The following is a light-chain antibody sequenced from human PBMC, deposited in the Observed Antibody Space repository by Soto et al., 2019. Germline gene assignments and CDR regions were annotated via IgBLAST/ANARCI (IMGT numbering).Light chain of an antibody. V-gene: IGKV1-5*03. CDR3: QQYNSWWX. CDR2: KAS. J-gene: IGKJ1*01. Sequence: DIQMTQSPSTLSASVGDRVTITCRASQSISSWLAWYQQKPGKAPKLLIYKASSLESGVPSRFSGSGSGTEFTLTISSLQPDDFATYYCQQYNSWWXFXQXXXVEIK. CDR1: QSISSW.